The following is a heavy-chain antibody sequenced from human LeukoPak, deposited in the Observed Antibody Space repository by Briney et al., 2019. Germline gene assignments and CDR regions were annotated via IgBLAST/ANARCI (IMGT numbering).Heavy chain of an antibody. J-gene: IGHJ4*02. CDR2: ITGSGAFT. D-gene: IGHD6-19*01. Sequence: GGTLRLSCAASGFTFIKYSMTWVRQAPGKGLEWVSAITGSGAFTDYADSVKGRFTISRDNSKNTLYLQMNSLRAEDTAVYYCAKRSAESSGYFNYWGQGILVTVSS. V-gene: IGHV3-23*01. CDR3: AKRSAESSGYFNY. CDR1: GFTFIKYS.